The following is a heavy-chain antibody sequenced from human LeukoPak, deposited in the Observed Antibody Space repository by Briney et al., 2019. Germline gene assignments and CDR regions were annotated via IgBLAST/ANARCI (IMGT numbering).Heavy chain of an antibody. CDR2: ISSSSSYI. Sequence: GGSLRLSCAASGFTFSTYNMNWVRQAPGKGLEWVSSISSSSSYIYYADSVKGRFTISRDNAKNSLYLQMNSLRAEDTALYYCAKDDYLDYYGSGSYHIDYWGQGTLVTVSS. CDR1: GFTFSTYN. D-gene: IGHD3-10*01. V-gene: IGHV3-21*04. CDR3: AKDDYLDYYGSGSYHIDY. J-gene: IGHJ4*02.